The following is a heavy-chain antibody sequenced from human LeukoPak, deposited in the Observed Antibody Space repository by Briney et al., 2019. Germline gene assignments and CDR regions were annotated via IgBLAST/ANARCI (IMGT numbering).Heavy chain of an antibody. CDR1: GYTFTAYY. D-gene: IGHD2-15*01. CDR2: INSNSGDT. V-gene: IGHV1-2*02. Sequence: ASVKLSCKASGYTFTAYYMHWVRQAPGQGLEWMGWINSNSGDTNYARKFRGRVTMTGDTSISTAYMELTRLTSDDTAVYYCVRLLAEGNYWGQGTLVTVSS. J-gene: IGHJ4*02. CDR3: VRLLAEGNY.